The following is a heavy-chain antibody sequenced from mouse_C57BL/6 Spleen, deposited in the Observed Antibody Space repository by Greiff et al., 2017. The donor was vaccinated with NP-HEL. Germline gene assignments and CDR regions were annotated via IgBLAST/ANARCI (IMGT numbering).Heavy chain of an antibody. D-gene: IGHD2-10*02. CDR1: GFTFTDYY. V-gene: IGHV7-3*01. Sequence: EVKVVESGGGLVQPGGSLSLSCAASGFTFTDYYMSWVRQPPGKALEWLGFIRNKANGYTTEYSASVKGRFTISRDNSQSILYLQMNALRAEDSATYYCARYLVPFYAMDYWGQGTSVTVSS. J-gene: IGHJ4*01. CDR3: ARYLVPFYAMDY. CDR2: IRNKANGYTT.